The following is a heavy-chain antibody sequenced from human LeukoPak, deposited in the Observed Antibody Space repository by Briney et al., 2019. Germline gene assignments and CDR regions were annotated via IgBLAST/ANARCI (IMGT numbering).Heavy chain of an antibody. V-gene: IGHV3-74*01. CDR3: ASWAGNTQSDSWSGPFDY. Sequence: GGSLRLSCVVSGFTFTNYWIHWVRQAPGKGLVWVSHIKPAGSAAFYADSVKGRFTISRDNAKNSLYLQMSSLRVEDTAVYYCASWAGNTQSDSWSGPFDYWGQGTLVTVSS. CDR2: IKPAGSAA. CDR1: GFTFTNYW. J-gene: IGHJ4*02. D-gene: IGHD3-3*01.